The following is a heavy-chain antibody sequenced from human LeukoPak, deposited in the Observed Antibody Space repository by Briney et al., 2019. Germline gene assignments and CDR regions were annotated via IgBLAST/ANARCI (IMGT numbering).Heavy chain of an antibody. D-gene: IGHD6-19*01. CDR3: AKDISTSIAVAGTGIDYYYYGMDV. J-gene: IGHJ6*02. CDR2: ISWNSGSI. Sequence: GRSLRLSCAASGFTFDDYAMHWVRQAPGKGLEWVSGISWNSGSIGYADSVKGRFTISRDNAKNSLYLQMNSLRAEDTALYYCAKDISTSIAVAGTGIDYYYYGMDVWGQGTTVTVSS. CDR1: GFTFDDYA. V-gene: IGHV3-9*01.